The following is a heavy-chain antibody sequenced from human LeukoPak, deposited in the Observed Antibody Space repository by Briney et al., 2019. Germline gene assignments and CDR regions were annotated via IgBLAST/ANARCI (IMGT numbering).Heavy chain of an antibody. CDR2: IYTSGST. V-gene: IGHV4-4*09. CDR1: GGSISSYY. Sequence: SETLSHTCTVSGGSISSYYWSWIRQPPGKGLEWIGYIYTSGSTNYNPSLKSRVTISVDTSKNQFSLKLSSVTAADTAVYYCARLQAQLWFDAPRFDPWGQGTLVTVSS. CDR3: ARLQAQLWFDAPRFDP. J-gene: IGHJ5*02. D-gene: IGHD5-18*01.